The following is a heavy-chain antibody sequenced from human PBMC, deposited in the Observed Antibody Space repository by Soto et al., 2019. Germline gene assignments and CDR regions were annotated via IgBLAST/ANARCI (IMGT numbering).Heavy chain of an antibody. V-gene: IGHV1-2*04. CDR2: INPNSGGT. J-gene: IGHJ6*02. Sequence: ASVKVSCKASGYTFTGYYMHXXRQAPXQGREXXGWINPNSGGTNYAQKFQGWVTMTRDTSISTAYMELSRLRSDDTAVYYCARDRGPRSGDLSLYYYSGMDVWGQGTTVTVS. CDR1: GYTFTGYY. D-gene: IGHD3-16*02. CDR3: ARDRGPRSGDLSLYYYSGMDV.